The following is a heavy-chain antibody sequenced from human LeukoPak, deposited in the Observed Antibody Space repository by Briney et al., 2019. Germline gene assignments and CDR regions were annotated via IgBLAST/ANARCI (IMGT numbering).Heavy chain of an antibody. CDR2: ISGYNGRT. V-gene: IGHV1-18*01. D-gene: IGHD6-19*01. J-gene: IGHJ6*02. CDR3: ARWSGGSDWRYHYGMDV. CDR1: GYVFHDYG. Sequence: GASVKVSCKASGYVFHDYGMSWVRQAPGQGLQWMGWISGYNGRTNSAQQFQDRVTMTIDTATTTAYMELRGLRSDDTAVYYCARWSGGSDWRYHYGMDVWGQGTTVSVSS.